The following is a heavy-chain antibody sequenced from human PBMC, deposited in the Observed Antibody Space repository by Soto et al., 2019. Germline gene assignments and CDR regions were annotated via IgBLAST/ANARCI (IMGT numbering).Heavy chain of an antibody. Sequence: EVQLVESGGGLVKPGGSLRLSCAASGFTFSNAWMNWVRQAPGKGLEWVGRIKSKTHGGTTDYAAPVKGRFTTSRDDSKNTLYLQMNSLKTEDTAVYYCTTDLGYCGGDCFPPYYYYGMDVWGQGTTVTVSS. D-gene: IGHD2-21*02. V-gene: IGHV3-15*07. CDR3: TTDLGYCGGDCFPPYYYYGMDV. CDR2: IKSKTHGGTT. J-gene: IGHJ6*02. CDR1: GFTFSNAW.